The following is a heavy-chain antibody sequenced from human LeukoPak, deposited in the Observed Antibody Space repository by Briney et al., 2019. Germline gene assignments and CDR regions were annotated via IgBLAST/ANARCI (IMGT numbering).Heavy chain of an antibody. V-gene: IGHV3-9*01. CDR2: ISWNSGSI. J-gene: IGHJ4*02. Sequence: PGRSPRLSCAASGFTFDDYAMHWVRQAPGKGLEWVSGISWNSGSIGYADSVKGRFTISRDNAKNSLYLQMNSLRAEDTALYYCAKAYYDFWSGYYTFDYWGQGTLVTVSS. CDR3: AKAYYDFWSGYYTFDY. D-gene: IGHD3-3*01. CDR1: GFTFDDYA.